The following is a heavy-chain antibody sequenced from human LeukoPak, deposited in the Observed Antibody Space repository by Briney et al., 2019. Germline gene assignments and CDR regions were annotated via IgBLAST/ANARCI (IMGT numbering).Heavy chain of an antibody. Sequence: GGSLRLSCAASGFTFSSYWMSWVRQAPGKGLEWLANIKPDGGENYYVDSVKGRFTISRDNAKNSLFLQMNSLRAEDTAVYYCARHRSGGSQDDAFDIWGQGTMVTVSS. D-gene: IGHD2-15*01. J-gene: IGHJ3*02. CDR3: ARHRSGGSQDDAFDI. CDR2: IKPDGGEN. V-gene: IGHV3-7*01. CDR1: GFTFSSYW.